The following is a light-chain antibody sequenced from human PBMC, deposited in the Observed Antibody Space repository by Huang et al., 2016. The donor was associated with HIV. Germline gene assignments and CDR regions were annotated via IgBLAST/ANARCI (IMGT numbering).Light chain of an antibody. Sequence: IQLTQSPSSLSASVGDRVTITCRASQDISTYLAWYQQKPGEAPNFLIYAASTLQTGVPSRFSGSGPGTNFTLTIASLQSEDFATYFCQQLNNYPLTFGGGTKVDMK. V-gene: IGKV1-9*01. J-gene: IGKJ4*01. CDR2: AAS. CDR1: QDISTY. CDR3: QQLNNYPLT.